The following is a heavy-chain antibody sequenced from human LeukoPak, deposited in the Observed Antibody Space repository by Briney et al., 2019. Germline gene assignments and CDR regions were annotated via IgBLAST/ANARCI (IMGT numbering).Heavy chain of an antibody. D-gene: IGHD3-22*01. Sequence: PGGSLRLSCAASGFTFSSYGMHWVRQAPGKGLEWVALISYDGSNKYYADSVKGRFTISRDNSKNTLYLQMNSLRAEDTAVYYRAKDGGSGYYSQYYFDYWGQGTLVTVSS. V-gene: IGHV3-30*18. CDR2: ISYDGSNK. CDR3: AKDGGSGYYSQYYFDY. CDR1: GFTFSSYG. J-gene: IGHJ4*02.